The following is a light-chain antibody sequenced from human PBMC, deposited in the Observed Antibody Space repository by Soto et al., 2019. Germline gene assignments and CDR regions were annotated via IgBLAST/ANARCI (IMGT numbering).Light chain of an antibody. V-gene: IGLV2-18*02. CDR3: SSYTSSSAWV. J-gene: IGLJ2*01. CDR2: EVS. CDR1: SSDVGSYNR. Sequence: ALTQPPSVSGSPGQSVTISCTGTSSDVGSYNRVSWYQQPPGTAPKLMIYEVSNRPSGVPDRFSGSKSGNTASLTISGLQAEDEADYYCSSYTSSSAWVFGGGTQLTVL.